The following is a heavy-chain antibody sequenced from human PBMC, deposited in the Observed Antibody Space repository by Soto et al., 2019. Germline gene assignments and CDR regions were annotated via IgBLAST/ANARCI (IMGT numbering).Heavy chain of an antibody. CDR2: INPNSGGK. J-gene: IGHJ4*01. V-gene: IGHV1-2*02. CDR1: GYTFTGYY. D-gene: IGHD6-13*01. CDR3: ARSMYSSSWYKYYFDY. Sequence: ASVKVSCKASGYTFTGYYMHWVGKAPGQGLEWMVWINPNSGGKNYAQKFQGRVTMTRDTSISTAYMELSRLRSDDTAVYYCARSMYSSSWYKYYFDYWG.